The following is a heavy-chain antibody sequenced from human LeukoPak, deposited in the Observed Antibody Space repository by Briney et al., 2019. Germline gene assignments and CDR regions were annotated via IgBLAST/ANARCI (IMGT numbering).Heavy chain of an antibody. J-gene: IGHJ1*01. CDR1: GYTFTGYY. CDR2: INPNSGGT. Sequence: ASVKVSCKASGYTFTGYYMHWVRQAPGQGLEWMGRINPNSGGTNYAQKFQGRVTMTRDTSISTAYMELSRLRSDDTAVYYCARGGQDIVVVPAAIPVAYFQHWGQGTLVTVSS. CDR3: ARGGQDIVVVPAAIPVAYFQH. V-gene: IGHV1-2*06. D-gene: IGHD2-2*01.